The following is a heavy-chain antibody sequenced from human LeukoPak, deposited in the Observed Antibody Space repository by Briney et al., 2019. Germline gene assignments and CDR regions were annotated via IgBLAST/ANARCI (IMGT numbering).Heavy chain of an antibody. CDR2: IDGDGSVK. D-gene: IGHD3-9*01. J-gene: IGHJ4*02. V-gene: IGHV3-74*01. Sequence: PGGSLRLSSAPPRFPFSNYWMHWVRQAPGKGLLWVSRIDGDGSVKNYAGSVRGRFTISRDNARNTLYLEMNSLRGEDTAVYYCARDGPAPGFPAEYWGQGILVTVSS. CDR1: RFPFSNYW. CDR3: ARDGPAPGFPAEY.